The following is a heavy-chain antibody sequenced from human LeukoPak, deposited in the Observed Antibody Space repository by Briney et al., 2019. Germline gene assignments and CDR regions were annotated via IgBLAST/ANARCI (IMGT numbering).Heavy chain of an antibody. CDR1: GYTFTSYG. CDR3: ARNTSTTHYDY. Sequence: ASVKVSCKASGYTFTSYGISWVRQAPGQGLEWMGWISAYNGNTNYAQKLQGRVSMTTDTSTSTAYMELGSLSSDDTAVYYCARNTSTTHYDYWGQGTLVTVSS. V-gene: IGHV1-18*01. CDR2: ISAYNGNT. J-gene: IGHJ4*02. D-gene: IGHD2-15*01.